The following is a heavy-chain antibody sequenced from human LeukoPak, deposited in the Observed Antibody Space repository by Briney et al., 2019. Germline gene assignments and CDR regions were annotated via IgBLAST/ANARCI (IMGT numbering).Heavy chain of an antibody. V-gene: IGHV1-18*01. CDR2: ISAYNGNT. Sequence: GASVKVSCKASGYTFTSYGISWVRQAPGQGLEWMGWISAYNGNTNYAQKLQGRVTMTTDTSTSTAYMELRSLRSEDTAVYYCASRTSKGITMIVNCYYMDVWGKGTTVTVSS. CDR3: ASRTSKGITMIVNCYYMDV. D-gene: IGHD3-22*01. CDR1: GYTFTSYG. J-gene: IGHJ6*03.